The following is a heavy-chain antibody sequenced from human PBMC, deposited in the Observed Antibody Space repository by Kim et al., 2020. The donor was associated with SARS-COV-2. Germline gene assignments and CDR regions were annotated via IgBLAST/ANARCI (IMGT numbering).Heavy chain of an antibody. V-gene: IGHV3-74*01. CDR1: GFTFSSYW. D-gene: IGHD5-12*01. J-gene: IGHJ5*02. Sequence: GGSLRLSCAASGFTFSSYWMHWVRQAPGKGLVWVSRINSDGSITSYADSVKGRFTISRDNAKNTLYLQMNSLRAEDTAVYYCARDLGGYSGYAEGWFDPWGQGTLVTVSS. CDR2: INSDGSIT. CDR3: ARDLGGYSGYAEGWFDP.